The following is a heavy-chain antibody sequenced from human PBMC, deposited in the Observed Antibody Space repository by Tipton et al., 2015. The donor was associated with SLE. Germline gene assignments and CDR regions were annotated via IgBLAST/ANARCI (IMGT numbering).Heavy chain of an antibody. Sequence: SLRLSCAASGFTFSSYAMHWVRQAPGKGLEWVAVISYDGSNKYYADSVKGRFTISRDNSKNTLYLQMNSLRAEDTAVYYCVKDFSSWGIAAPFDYWGQGTLVTVSS. J-gene: IGHJ4*02. D-gene: IGHD6-13*01. V-gene: IGHV3-30-3*01. CDR3: VKDFSSWGIAAPFDY. CDR2: ISYDGSNK. CDR1: GFTFSSYA.